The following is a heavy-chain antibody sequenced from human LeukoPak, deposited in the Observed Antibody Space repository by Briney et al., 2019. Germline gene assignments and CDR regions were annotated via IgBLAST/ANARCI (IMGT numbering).Heavy chain of an antibody. Sequence: GGSLRLSCAGSGFIFSSKYMNWVRQAPGKGLEGVASISEGINNRYYADSVKGRFTISRDNSQNTLYLQMNSLRAEETAMYYCTRCSYDSSGYRTCYFDYWGQGTLVTVSS. CDR1: GFIFSSKY. CDR3: TRCSYDSSGYRTCYFDY. V-gene: IGHV3-30*03. J-gene: IGHJ4*02. D-gene: IGHD3-22*01. CDR2: ISEGINNR.